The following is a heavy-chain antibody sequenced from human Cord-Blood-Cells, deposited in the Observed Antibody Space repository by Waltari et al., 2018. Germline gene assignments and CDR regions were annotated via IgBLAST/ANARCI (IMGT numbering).Heavy chain of an antibody. Sequence: QVQLVESGGGVVQPGRSLRLSCAASGFTFSSYGMHWVRPAPGKGLEWVAVISDVGSKKYYADSVKGRFTISRDNSKNTLYLQMNSLRAEDTAVYYCAKGGDFDYWGQGTLVTVSS. J-gene: IGHJ4*02. V-gene: IGHV3-30*18. CDR1: GFTFSSYG. D-gene: IGHD3-3*01. CDR2: ISDVGSKK. CDR3: AKGGDFDY.